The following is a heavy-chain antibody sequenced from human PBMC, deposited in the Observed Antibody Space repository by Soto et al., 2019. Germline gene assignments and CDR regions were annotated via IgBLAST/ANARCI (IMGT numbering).Heavy chain of an antibody. Sequence: SVKVSCKASGYTFTSYGISWVRQAPGQGLEWMGWISAYNGNTNYAQKLQGRVTMTTDTSTSTAYMELRSLRSDDTAVYYCARDPPYGSSWYPLDYWGQGTLVTVSS. CDR2: ISAYNGNT. CDR3: ARDPPYGSSWYPLDY. CDR1: GYTFTSYG. D-gene: IGHD6-13*01. V-gene: IGHV1-18*04. J-gene: IGHJ4*02.